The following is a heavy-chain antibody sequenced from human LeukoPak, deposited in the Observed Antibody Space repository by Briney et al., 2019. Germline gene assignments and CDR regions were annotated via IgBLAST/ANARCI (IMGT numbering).Heavy chain of an antibody. CDR2: IFYSGTT. CDR1: GGPVSCYY. D-gene: IGHD2/OR15-2a*01. CDR3: ARHDAVAVIVRGFDF. V-gene: IGHV4-59*08. Sequence: SETESLTCTVSGGPVSCYYGSWIRQSPGKGLEWIGYIFYSGTTLYSPSLKSRVTMSVDTSENQFSLKLTSVTAADTAVYYCARHDAVAVIVRGFDFRGQGILVTVSS. J-gene: IGHJ4*02.